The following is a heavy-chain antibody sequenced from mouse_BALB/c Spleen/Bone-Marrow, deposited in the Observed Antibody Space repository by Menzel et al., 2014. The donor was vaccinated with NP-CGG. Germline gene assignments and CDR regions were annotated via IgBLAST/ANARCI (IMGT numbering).Heavy chain of an antibody. Sequence: QVQLQQSGAELVKPGASVKLSCKASGYTFTSYYMCWVKQRPGQGLEWIGEINPSNGGTNFNEKFKSKATLTVDKSSSTAYMSLSSLTSEDSAVYYCTRSRRAMDHWGQGTSVIVSS. D-gene: IGHD2-12*01. V-gene: IGHV1S81*02. J-gene: IGHJ4*01. CDR2: INPSNGGT. CDR3: TRSRRAMDH. CDR1: GYTFTSYY.